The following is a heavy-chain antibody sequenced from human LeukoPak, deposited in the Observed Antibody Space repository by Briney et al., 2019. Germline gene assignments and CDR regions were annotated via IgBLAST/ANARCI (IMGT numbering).Heavy chain of an antibody. J-gene: IGHJ6*02. CDR2: ISSSSSTI. CDR3: ATVVDLYYYYGMDV. V-gene: IGHV3-48*04. CDR1: GFTFSSYS. D-gene: IGHD1-26*01. Sequence: PGGSLRLSCAASGFTFSSYSMNWVRQAPGKGLEWVSYISSSSSTIYYADSVKGRFTISRDNAKNSLYLQMNSLRAEDTAVYYCATVVDLYYYYGMDVWGQGTTVTVSS.